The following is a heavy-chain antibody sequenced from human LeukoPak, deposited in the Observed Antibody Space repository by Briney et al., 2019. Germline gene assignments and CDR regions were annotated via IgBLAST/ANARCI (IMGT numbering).Heavy chain of an antibody. CDR1: GGSISSSNFY. CDR3: ASEGFFGSGTYFQS. Sequence: SETLSLTCTVSGGSISSSNFYWGWIRQPPGKGLEWIGSIYYSGSTYYNPSLKSRVTISVDTSKNQFSLKLSSVTAADTAVYYCASEGFFGSGTYFQSWGHGTLVTVSS. V-gene: IGHV4-39*07. D-gene: IGHD3-10*01. J-gene: IGHJ5*01. CDR2: IYYSGST.